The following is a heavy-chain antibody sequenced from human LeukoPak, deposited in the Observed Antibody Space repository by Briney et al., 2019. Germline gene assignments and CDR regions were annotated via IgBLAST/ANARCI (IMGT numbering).Heavy chain of an antibody. Sequence: GGSLRLSCAASGFTFSTYGMHWVRQAPGKGLEWVALIWYDGSNMYYADSVKGRFTISRDNSKNTLYLQMNSLRAEDTAVYCCASPQRGLWFGPLDYWGQGTLVTVSS. CDR1: GFTFSTYG. CDR2: IWYDGSNM. D-gene: IGHD3-10*01. CDR3: ASPQRGLWFGPLDY. J-gene: IGHJ4*02. V-gene: IGHV3-33*01.